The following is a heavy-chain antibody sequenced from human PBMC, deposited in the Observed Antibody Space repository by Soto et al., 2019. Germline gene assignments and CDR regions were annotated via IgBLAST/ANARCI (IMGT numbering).Heavy chain of an antibody. Sequence: QVQLVQSGAEVKKPGSSVKVSCKASGGTFSSYTISWVRQAPGQGLEWMGRIIPILGIANYAQKFQGRVTITADKSTSTAYMELSSLRSEDTAVYYCEAVAGRRSISFDYWGQGTLVTVSS. CDR1: GGTFSSYT. J-gene: IGHJ4*02. D-gene: IGHD6-19*01. CDR2: IIPILGIA. CDR3: EAVAGRRSISFDY. V-gene: IGHV1-69*02.